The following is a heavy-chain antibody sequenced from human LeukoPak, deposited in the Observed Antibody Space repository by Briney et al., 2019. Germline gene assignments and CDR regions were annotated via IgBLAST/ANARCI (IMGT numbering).Heavy chain of an antibody. D-gene: IGHD5-18*01. CDR1: GGSFSGYY. V-gene: IGHV4-34*01. Sequence: SETLSLTCAVYGGSFSGYYWSWTRQPPGKGLEWIGEINHSGSTNYNPSLKSRVTISVDTSKNQFSLKLSSVTAADTAVYYCARGKGYSYGYFWFDPWGQGTLVTVSS. CDR3: ARGKGYSYGYFWFDP. J-gene: IGHJ5*02. CDR2: INHSGST.